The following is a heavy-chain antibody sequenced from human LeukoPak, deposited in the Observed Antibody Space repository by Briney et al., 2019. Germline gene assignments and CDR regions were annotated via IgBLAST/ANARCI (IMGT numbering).Heavy chain of an antibody. CDR1: GYTFTGYY. CDR3: ARLGGYGWNPIGY. J-gene: IGHJ4*02. D-gene: IGHD4-17*01. CDR2: INHNSGGT. Sequence: ASVRVSCTASGYTFTGYYMHWVRQAPGQGLEWMGWINHNSGGTNYAQKFQGRVTMTRDTSISTAYMELSRLRSDDTAVYYCARLGGYGWNPIGYWGQGTLVTVPS. V-gene: IGHV1-2*02.